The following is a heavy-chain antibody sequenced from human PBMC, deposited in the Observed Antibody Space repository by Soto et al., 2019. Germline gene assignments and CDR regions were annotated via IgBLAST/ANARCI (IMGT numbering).Heavy chain of an antibody. CDR3: AKVILVDSYYDILTGQDAFDI. CDR1: GFALSSYA. CDR2: ISGSGGST. V-gene: IGHV3-23*01. J-gene: IGHJ3*02. D-gene: IGHD3-9*01. Sequence: LRLSCAASGFALSSYAISWVRQAPGKGLEWVSAISGSGGSTYYADSVKGRFTIPRDNSKNTLYLQMNSLRAEDTAVYYCAKVILVDSYYDILTGQDAFDIWGQGTMVTVSS.